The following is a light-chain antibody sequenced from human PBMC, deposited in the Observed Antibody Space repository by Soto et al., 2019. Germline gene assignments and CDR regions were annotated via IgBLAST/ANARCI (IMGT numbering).Light chain of an antibody. J-gene: IGLJ1*01. CDR1: SSDVGGYNY. V-gene: IGLV1-47*01. CDR2: RNN. CDR3: AAWDDSLSGQV. Sequence: QSVLTQPASVSGSPGQSITISCTGTSSDVGGYNYVYWYQQLPGTAPKLLIYRNNQRPSGVPDRFSGSKSGTSASLAISGLRSEDEADYYCAAWDDSLSGQVFGTGTKVTVL.